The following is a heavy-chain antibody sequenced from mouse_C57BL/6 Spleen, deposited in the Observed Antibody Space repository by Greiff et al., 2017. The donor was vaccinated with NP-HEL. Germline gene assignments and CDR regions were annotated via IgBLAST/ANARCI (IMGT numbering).Heavy chain of an antibody. V-gene: IGHV1-26*01. CDR1: GYTFTDYY. Sequence: EVQLHQSGPELVKPGASVKISCKASGYTFTDYYMNWVKQSHGKSLEWIGDINPNNGGTSYNQKFKGKATLTVDKSSSTAYMELRSLTSEDSAVYYCARDPGNYWYFDVWGTGTTVTVSS. CDR3: ARDPGNYWYFDV. J-gene: IGHJ1*03. D-gene: IGHD2-1*01. CDR2: INPNNGGT.